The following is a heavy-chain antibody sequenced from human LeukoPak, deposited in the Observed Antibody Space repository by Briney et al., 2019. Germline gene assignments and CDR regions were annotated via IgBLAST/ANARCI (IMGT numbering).Heavy chain of an antibody. D-gene: IGHD3-16*01. Sequence: ASVKVSCKVSGYTLTELSMHWVRQAPGKGLEWMGGFDPEDGETIYAQKFQGRVTMTEDTSTDTAYMELSSLRSEDTAVYYCATMARDYVWGRSFQHWGQGTLVTVSS. V-gene: IGHV1-24*01. CDR2: FDPEDGET. CDR1: GYTLTELS. CDR3: ATMARDYVWGRSFQH. J-gene: IGHJ1*01.